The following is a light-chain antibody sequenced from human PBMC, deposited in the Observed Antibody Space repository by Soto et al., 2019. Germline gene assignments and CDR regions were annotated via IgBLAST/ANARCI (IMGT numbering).Light chain of an antibody. Sequence: EIVMTQSPAILSVSPGERATLSCRASQSVSSNLAWYQQKPGQAPRLLIYGASTRATGIPARFSGSGSGTEFTLTISSLQPENFSVYYCQQYNNWPGTFGQGTRWIS. J-gene: IGKJ1*01. CDR2: GAS. CDR1: QSVSSN. V-gene: IGKV3-15*01. CDR3: QQYNNWPGT.